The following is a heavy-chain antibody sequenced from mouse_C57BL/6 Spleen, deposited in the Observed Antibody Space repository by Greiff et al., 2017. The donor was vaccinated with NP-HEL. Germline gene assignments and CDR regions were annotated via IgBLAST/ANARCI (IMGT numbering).Heavy chain of an antibody. CDR1: GYTFTSYW. Sequence: QVQLQQPGAELVKPGASVKVSCKASGYTFTSYWMHWVKQRPGQGLEWIGRIHPSDSDTNYTQKFKGKATLTVDKSSSTAYMPLRSLTSADSSVYYGAMWGGVLREVDYWGQGTTLTVSS. CDR3: AMWGGVLREVDY. CDR2: IHPSDSDT. J-gene: IGHJ2*01. D-gene: IGHD1-1*01. V-gene: IGHV1-74*01.